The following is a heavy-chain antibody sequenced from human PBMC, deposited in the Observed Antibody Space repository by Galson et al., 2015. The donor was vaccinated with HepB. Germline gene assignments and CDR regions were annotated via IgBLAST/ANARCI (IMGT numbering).Heavy chain of an antibody. CDR1: EFTFSSYN. V-gene: IGHV3-64*01. J-gene: IGHJ6*02. Sequence: SLRLSCAASEFTFSSYNMHWVRQAPGKGLEYVSGISSNGGSTYYANSVKGRFTISRDNSKNTVYLQMGSLRAEDMAVYYCARAIFLSHFDIWGQGTTVTVSS. D-gene: IGHD3-9*01. CDR2: ISSNGGST. CDR3: ARAIFLSHFDI.